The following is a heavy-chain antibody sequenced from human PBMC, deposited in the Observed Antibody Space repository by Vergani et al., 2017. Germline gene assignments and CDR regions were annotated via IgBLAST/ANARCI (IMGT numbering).Heavy chain of an antibody. CDR3: AKDPSLARLGGSFFDY. J-gene: IGHJ4*02. D-gene: IGHD1-26*01. CDR1: GFTFSSYA. Sequence: QVQLVESGGGVVQPGRSLRLSCAASGFTFSSYAMHWVRQAPGKGLEWVAVISYDGSNKYYADSVKGRFTISRDNSQNTLNLQMDRLRTEDTAVYYCAKDPSLARLGGSFFDYWGQGTLVTVSS. CDR2: ISYDGSNK. V-gene: IGHV3-30-3*01.